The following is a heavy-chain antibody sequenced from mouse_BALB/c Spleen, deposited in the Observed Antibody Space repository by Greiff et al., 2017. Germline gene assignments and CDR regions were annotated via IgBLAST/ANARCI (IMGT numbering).Heavy chain of an antibody. V-gene: IGHV5-17*02. CDR3: ARSRYYGIRDFDY. CDR2: ISSGSSTI. CDR1: GFTFSSFG. D-gene: IGHD1-1*01. Sequence: EVQGVESGGGLVQPGGSRKLSCAASGFTFSSFGMHWVRQAPEKGLEWVAYISSGSSTIYYADTVKGRFTISRDNPKNTLFLQMTSLRSEDTAMYYCARSRYYGIRDFDYWGQGTTLTVSS. J-gene: IGHJ2*01.